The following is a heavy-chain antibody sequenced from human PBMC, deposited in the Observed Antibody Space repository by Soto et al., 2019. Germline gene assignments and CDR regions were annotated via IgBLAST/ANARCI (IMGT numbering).Heavy chain of an antibody. CDR2: IYYSGST. D-gene: IGHD2-2*02. CDR3: ARGVSEVPAAIWGRWFDP. J-gene: IGHJ5*02. V-gene: IGHV4-31*03. CDR1: GGSISSGGYY. Sequence: QVQLQESGPGLVKPSQTLSLTCTVSGGSISSGGYYWSWIRQHPGKGLEWIGYIYYSGSTYYNPSLKSRVTISVDTSKNQFSLKLSSVTAADTAVYYCARGVSEVPAAIWGRWFDPWGQGTLVTVSS.